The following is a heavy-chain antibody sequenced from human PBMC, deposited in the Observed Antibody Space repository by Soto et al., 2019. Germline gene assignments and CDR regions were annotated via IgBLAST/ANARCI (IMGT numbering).Heavy chain of an antibody. Sequence: SETLSLTCTVSGGSISSYYWSWIRQPPGKGLEWIGYIYYSGSTNYNPSLRSRVTISVDTSKNQFSLKLSSVTAADTAVYYCARQDYYMDVWGKGTTVTVSS. CDR1: GGSISSYY. V-gene: IGHV4-59*08. CDR3: ARQDYYMDV. J-gene: IGHJ6*03. CDR2: IYYSGST.